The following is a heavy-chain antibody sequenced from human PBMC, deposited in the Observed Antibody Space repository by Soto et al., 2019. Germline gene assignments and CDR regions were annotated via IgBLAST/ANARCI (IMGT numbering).Heavy chain of an antibody. Sequence: EVQLVESGGGPVKPGGSLRLSCAASGFTFSGYSMNWVRQAPGKGLEWVSSISSTGIYIYYADSMKGRFTISRDNAKNSLYLQMYSLRAEDTAVYFCARALLGSYCFDYWGQGTLVTVSS. CDR3: ARALLGSYCFDY. J-gene: IGHJ4*02. CDR1: GFTFSGYS. CDR2: ISSTGIYI. V-gene: IGHV3-21*01. D-gene: IGHD1-26*01.